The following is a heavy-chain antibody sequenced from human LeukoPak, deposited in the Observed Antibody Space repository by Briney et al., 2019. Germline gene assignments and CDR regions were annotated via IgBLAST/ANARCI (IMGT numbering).Heavy chain of an antibody. V-gene: IGHV4-4*07. Sequence: SETLPLTCTVSGGSISSYYWSWIRQPAGKGLEWIGRIYTSGSTNYNPSLKSRVTMSVDTSKNQFSLKLSSVTAADTAVYYCARGGETRTRNAFDIWGQGTMVTVSS. CDR3: ARGGETRTRNAFDI. J-gene: IGHJ3*02. D-gene: IGHD3-10*01. CDR2: IYTSGST. CDR1: GGSISSYY.